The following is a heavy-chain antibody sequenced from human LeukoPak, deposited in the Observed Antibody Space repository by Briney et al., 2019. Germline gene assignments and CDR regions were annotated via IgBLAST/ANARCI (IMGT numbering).Heavy chain of an antibody. D-gene: IGHD5-12*01. CDR2: IIASSGST. CDR1: GFSFNNYS. J-gene: IGHJ4*02. Sequence: PGGSLRLSCAASGFSFNNYSMSWVRQAPGKGLEWVSVIIASSGSTFYADSVKGRFTISRDNSKNTLYLQMNTLPVEDTAVYYCAKGGYDYVEVAYFDFWGQGTLVTVSS. CDR3: AKGGYDYVEVAYFDF. V-gene: IGHV3-23*01.